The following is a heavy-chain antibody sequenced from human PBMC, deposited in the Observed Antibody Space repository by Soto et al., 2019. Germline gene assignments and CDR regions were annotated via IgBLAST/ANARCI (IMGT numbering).Heavy chain of an antibody. D-gene: IGHD1-26*01. CDR3: ARGRGSFYLDF. V-gene: IGHV3-74*01. Sequence: EVQLVESGGGLVQPGGSLRLSCATSGFTFGNYWMYWVRQAPGKGLVWVSRIHSDGTITTYADSVKGRFTISRDIAKNTLYLQMSSLRAEDTAVYYCARGRGSFYLDFWGQGTLVTVSS. CDR1: GFTFGNYW. CDR2: IHSDGTIT. J-gene: IGHJ4*02.